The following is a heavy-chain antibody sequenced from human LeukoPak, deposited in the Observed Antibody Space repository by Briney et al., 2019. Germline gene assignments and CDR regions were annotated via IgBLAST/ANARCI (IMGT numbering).Heavy chain of an antibody. CDR3: AKIAETSGIYGQGYDY. CDR1: GFSFRTYG. CDR2: ISGSGDNT. J-gene: IGHJ4*02. V-gene: IGHV3-23*01. Sequence: PGGSLRLSCAASGFSFRTYGMSWVRQAPGERLEWVSGISGSGDNTHNADFVKGRFTISRDNSKNTLYLQMNSLRAEDTAVYYCAKIAETSGIYGQGYDYWGQGTLVTVSS. D-gene: IGHD1-26*01.